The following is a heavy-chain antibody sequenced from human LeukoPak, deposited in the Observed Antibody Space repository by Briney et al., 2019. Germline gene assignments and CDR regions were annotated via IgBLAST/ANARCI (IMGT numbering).Heavy chain of an antibody. CDR2: INTSGST. CDR3: ARVSRGKIAASVFDY. D-gene: IGHD6-13*01. J-gene: IGHJ4*02. CDR1: GGSISSYY. V-gene: IGHV4-4*07. Sequence: SETLSLTCTVSGGSISSYYWSWIRQPAGKGPEWIGRINTSGSTNYNPSLKSRVTMSVDTSKNQFSLKLSSVTAADTAVYYCARVSRGKIAASVFDYWGQGTLVTVSS.